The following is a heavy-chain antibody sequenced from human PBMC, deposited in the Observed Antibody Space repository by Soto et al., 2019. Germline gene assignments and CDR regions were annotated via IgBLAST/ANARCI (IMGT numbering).Heavy chain of an antibody. D-gene: IGHD5-18*01. CDR3: ARDGYSFALNF. Sequence: GGSLRLSCAASGFSVSSFHMSWVRQAPGKGLEWVSGIDSDAKTFYADSVNGRFIISRDNSENTLFLQLNSLRAEDTAVYFCARDGYSFALNFWGPGTLVTVSS. J-gene: IGHJ4*02. V-gene: IGHV3-53*01. CDR2: IDSDAKT. CDR1: GFSVSSFH.